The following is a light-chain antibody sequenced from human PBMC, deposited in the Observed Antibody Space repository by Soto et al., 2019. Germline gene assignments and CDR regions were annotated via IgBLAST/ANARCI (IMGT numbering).Light chain of an antibody. CDR1: SSDVGNYNY. Sequence: QSALTQPASMSGSPGQSITISCTGTSSDVGNYNYVSWYQQHPGKAPKLMIYEVSNRPSGVSNRFSGSKSGNTASLTISGLQAEDEADYYCSSYTTSSTLVVFGGGTKLTVL. J-gene: IGLJ2*01. V-gene: IGLV2-14*01. CDR3: SSYTTSSTLVV. CDR2: EVS.